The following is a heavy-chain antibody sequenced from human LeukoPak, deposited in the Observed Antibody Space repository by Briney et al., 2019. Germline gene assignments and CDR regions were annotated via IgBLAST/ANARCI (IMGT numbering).Heavy chain of an antibody. CDR2: IYSSGST. V-gene: IGHV4-4*07. CDR1: GGSMRGYY. J-gene: IGHJ4*02. CDR3: ARGKYDTSGYYRQFEF. D-gene: IGHD3-22*01. Sequence: SETLSLTCIVAGGSMRGYYWNWIRQSAGKGLEWIGDIYSSGSTNYNPSLESRVTMSVETSKNQLSLKLTSMTAADTAVYYCARGKYDTSGYYRQFEFWGQGTLVTVSS.